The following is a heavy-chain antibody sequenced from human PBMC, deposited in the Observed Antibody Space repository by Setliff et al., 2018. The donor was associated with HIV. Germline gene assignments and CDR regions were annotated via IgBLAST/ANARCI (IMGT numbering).Heavy chain of an antibody. CDR1: GGSISGHY. V-gene: IGHV4-59*08. CDR3: ARQTYYYDNSGHNWFDP. CDR2: IYNSGST. Sequence: SETLSLTCTVSGGSISGHYWSWIRQPPGRGLEWIGYIYNSGSTNFNPPLQSRVTISVDTSKNQFSLKLSSVTAADTAVYFCARQTYYYDNSGHNWFDPWGQGTLVTVSS. J-gene: IGHJ5*02. D-gene: IGHD3-22*01.